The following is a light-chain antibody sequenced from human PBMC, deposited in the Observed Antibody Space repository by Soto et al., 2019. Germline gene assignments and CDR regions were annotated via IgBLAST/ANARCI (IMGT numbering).Light chain of an antibody. CDR2: DAS. Sequence: ESVLTQSPGTLSVSLGERATLSYRASQSVSSNLAWYQHKPGQAPRLLIYDASNRATGIPARFSGSGSGTDFTLTISSLEPEDFAVYYCQQRSDWPLTFGGGTKVDIK. V-gene: IGKV3-11*01. J-gene: IGKJ4*01. CDR1: QSVSSN. CDR3: QQRSDWPLT.